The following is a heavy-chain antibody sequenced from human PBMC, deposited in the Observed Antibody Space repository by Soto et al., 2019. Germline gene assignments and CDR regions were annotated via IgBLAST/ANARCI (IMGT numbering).Heavy chain of an antibody. J-gene: IGHJ4*02. V-gene: IGHV4-39*01. CDR1: GGSISSSSYY. Sequence: QLQLQESGPGLVKPSETLSLTCTVSGGSISSSSYYWGWIRQPPGKGLEWIGSIYYSGSTYYNPSLKSRVTISVDTSKNQFSLKLSSVTAADTAVYYCAKIPDAADYYDSSGYYPQDDYWGQGTLVTVSS. CDR2: IYYSGST. D-gene: IGHD3-22*01. CDR3: AKIPDAADYYDSSGYYPQDDY.